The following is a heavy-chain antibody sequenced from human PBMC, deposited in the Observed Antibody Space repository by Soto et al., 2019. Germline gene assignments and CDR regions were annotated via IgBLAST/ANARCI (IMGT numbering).Heavy chain of an antibody. Sequence: QVQLVQSGAEVKKPGASVKVSCKASGYTFTGYYMHWVRQAPGQGPEWMGWINPNSGGTTYAQKLQGRGTVTRDTSTSTAYMELSSLRSDDTAVYYCARGGSSSLDYWGQGTLVTVSS. V-gene: IGHV1-2*02. CDR1: GYTFTGYY. CDR2: INPNSGGT. D-gene: IGHD6-6*01. J-gene: IGHJ4*02. CDR3: ARGGSSSLDY.